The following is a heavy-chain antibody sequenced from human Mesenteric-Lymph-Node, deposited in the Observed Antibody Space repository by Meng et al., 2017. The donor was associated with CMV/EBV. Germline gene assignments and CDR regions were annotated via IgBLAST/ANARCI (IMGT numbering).Heavy chain of an antibody. CDR2: IYYSGST. V-gene: IGHV4-59*12. CDR1: GGSISSYY. Sequence: SETLSLTCTVSGGSISSYYWSWIRQPPGKGLEWIGYIYYSGSTNYNPSLKSRVTISVDTSKNQFSLQLKSVIPEDTAVYYCALMASGYGFDPWGQGTLVTVSS. J-gene: IGHJ5*02. D-gene: IGHD5-12*01. CDR3: ALMASGYGFDP.